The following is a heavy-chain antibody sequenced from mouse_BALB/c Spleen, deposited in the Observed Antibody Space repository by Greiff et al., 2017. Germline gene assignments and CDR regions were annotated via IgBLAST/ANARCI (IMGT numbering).Heavy chain of an antibody. D-gene: IGHD1-1*01. CDR1: GYTFTSYW. V-gene: IGHV1S81*02. Sequence: VQLQQPGAELVKPGASVKLSCKASGYTFTSYWMHWVKQRPGQGLEWIGEINPSNGRTNYNEKFKSKATLTVDKSSSTAYMQLSSLTSEDSAVYYCARAYGSSGGFAYWGQGTLVTVSA. CDR3: ARAYGSSGGFAY. J-gene: IGHJ3*01. CDR2: INPSNGRT.